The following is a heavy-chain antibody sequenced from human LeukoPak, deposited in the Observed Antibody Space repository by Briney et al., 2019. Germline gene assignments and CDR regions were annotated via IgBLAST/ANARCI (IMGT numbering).Heavy chain of an antibody. Sequence: SETLSLTCTVSGASISSYYWSWIRQPAGKGLEWIGRIYTTGSTNYSPSLKSRVTMSVDTSKNQFSLMLTSVTAADTALYYCARDGIAGQQTYYYYMDVWGKGTPVTVSS. J-gene: IGHJ6*03. CDR1: GASISSYY. CDR2: IYTTGST. D-gene: IGHD6-13*01. V-gene: IGHV4-4*07. CDR3: ARDGIAGQQTYYYYMDV.